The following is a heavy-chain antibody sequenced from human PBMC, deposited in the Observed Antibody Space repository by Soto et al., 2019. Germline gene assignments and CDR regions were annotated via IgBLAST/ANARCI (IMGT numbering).Heavy chain of an antibody. CDR1: GFTVSITW. V-gene: IGHV3-7*01. D-gene: IGHD3-9*01. CDR3: AQYHAKRYFDWTY. J-gene: IGHJ4*02. CDR2: KKQDGREK. Sequence: EVQLVGSGGGLVQTGGSLRLSCAASGFTVSITWTGWVRQAPGKWLEWLDNKKQDGREKYYSDSVKGQLTISRDNSNNSRHLQIISLSTEDTAVYYCAQYHAKRYFDWTYWGQGILVTVSS.